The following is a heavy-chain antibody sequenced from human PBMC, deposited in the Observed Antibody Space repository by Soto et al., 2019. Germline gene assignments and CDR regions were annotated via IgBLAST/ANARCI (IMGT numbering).Heavy chain of an antibody. D-gene: IGHD1-26*01. V-gene: IGHV4-59*03. CDR2: IYYSGST. CDR1: GGSISSYY. CDR3: SGGVGDAF. Sequence: SETLSLTCTVSGGSISSYYWSWIRQPPGKGLEWIGYIYYSGSTNYNPSLKSRFTISRDNAKKSLYLQMNSLRPADTAMYYCSGGVGDAFWGQGTLVTVSS. J-gene: IGHJ4*02.